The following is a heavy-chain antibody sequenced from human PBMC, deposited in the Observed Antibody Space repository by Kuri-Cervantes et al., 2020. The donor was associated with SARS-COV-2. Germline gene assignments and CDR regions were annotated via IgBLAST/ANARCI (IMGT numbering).Heavy chain of an antibody. CDR3: TRDDFWSGDADY. CDR2: IRSKAYGGTT. Sequence: GESLKISCAASGFPFNDYYFTWIRQAPGKGLEWVGFIRSKAYGGTTEYAASVKGRFTISRDDSKSIAYLQMNSLKTEYTAVYYCTRDDFWSGDADYWGQGTLVTVSS. J-gene: IGHJ4*02. D-gene: IGHD3-3*01. CDR1: GFPFNDYY. V-gene: IGHV3-49*03.